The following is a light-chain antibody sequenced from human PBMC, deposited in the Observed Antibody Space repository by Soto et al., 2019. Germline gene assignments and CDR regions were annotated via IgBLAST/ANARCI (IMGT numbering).Light chain of an antibody. Sequence: DIQMTQFPSSLAASVGDRITITCRANQEINSYVNWYVQKPGKAPDLLVYAASSLQSGVPSRFSGSGSGTDFILTISSLQPEDSATYYCQQSFITPFTFGGGTKV. V-gene: IGKV1-39*01. CDR2: AAS. CDR3: QQSFITPFT. J-gene: IGKJ4*01. CDR1: QEINSY.